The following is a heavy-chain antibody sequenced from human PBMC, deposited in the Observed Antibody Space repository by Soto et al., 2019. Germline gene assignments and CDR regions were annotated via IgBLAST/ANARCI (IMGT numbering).Heavy chain of an antibody. CDR2: ISYDGSNK. CDR3: ANNLMTDAFDI. CDR1: GFTFSSYG. Sequence: GGSLRLSCAASGFTFSSYGMHWVRQAPGKGLEWVAVISYDGSNKYYVDSVKGRFTISRDNSKNTLYLQMNSLRAEDTAVYYCANNLMTDAFDIWGQGTMVTVSS. D-gene: IGHD3-16*01. J-gene: IGHJ3*02. V-gene: IGHV3-30*18.